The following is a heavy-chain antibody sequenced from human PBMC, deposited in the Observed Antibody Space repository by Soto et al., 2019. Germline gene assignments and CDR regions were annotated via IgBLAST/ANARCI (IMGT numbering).Heavy chain of an antibody. CDR2: ITTSGGNT. V-gene: IGHV3-23*01. J-gene: IGHJ3*02. Sequence: EVQLLESGGGLVQPGGSLRLSCAASGFTFTKYAMSWVRQAPGKGLEWVSGITTSGGNTYYADSVKGRFTISRDNSKNMVSLQMNSLRPEDTAVYYCAKPAYTSPFDIWGQGTLVTVSS. CDR3: AKPAYTSPFDI. CDR1: GFTFTKYA. D-gene: IGHD4-4*01.